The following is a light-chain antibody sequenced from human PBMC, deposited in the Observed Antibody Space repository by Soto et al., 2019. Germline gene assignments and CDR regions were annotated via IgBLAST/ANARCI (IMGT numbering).Light chain of an antibody. V-gene: IGLV1-47*01. J-gene: IGLJ2*01. Sequence: QSVLTQPPSASGTPGQRVTISCSGSSSNIGSNYVYWYQQFPGSAPKLLIYRNNQRPSGVPDRFSGSRSGTSASLAISGLRSEDEADYYCAAWDDSLRGPVFGGGTKLTVL. CDR1: SSNIGSNY. CDR3: AAWDDSLRGPV. CDR2: RNN.